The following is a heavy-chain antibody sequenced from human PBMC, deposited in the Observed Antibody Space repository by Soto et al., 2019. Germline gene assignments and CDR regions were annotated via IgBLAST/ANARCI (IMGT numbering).Heavy chain of an antibody. CDR1: GFTFSEYG. CDR2: TSYDGRHT. D-gene: IGHD3-10*01. J-gene: IGHJ6*02. V-gene: IGHV3-30*18. Sequence: QVQLVESGGGVVQPGGSLRLTCAASGFTFSEYGIHWVRQAPGKGLEWVAITSYDGRHTSYVDLVKGRFTISRDNPGNTAFLEMNRLRVEDTAVYYCAKTRNSVINYNYYDNMDVWGQGTTVTVSS. CDR3: AKTRNSVINYNYYDNMDV.